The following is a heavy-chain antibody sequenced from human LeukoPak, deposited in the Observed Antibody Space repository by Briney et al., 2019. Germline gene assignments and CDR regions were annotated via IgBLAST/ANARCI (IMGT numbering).Heavy chain of an antibody. J-gene: IGHJ4*02. CDR1: GFSLSTSGVG. CDR3: ARRNYDFWSGPYYFDY. D-gene: IGHD3-3*01. V-gene: IGHV2-5*02. Sequence: SGPTLVNPTQTLTLTCTFSGFSLSTSGVGVGWIRQPPGKALEWLALIYWDDDKRYSPSLKSRLTITKDTSKNQVVLTMTNMDPVDTATYYCARRNYDFWSGPYYFDYWGQGTLVTVSS. CDR2: IYWDDDK.